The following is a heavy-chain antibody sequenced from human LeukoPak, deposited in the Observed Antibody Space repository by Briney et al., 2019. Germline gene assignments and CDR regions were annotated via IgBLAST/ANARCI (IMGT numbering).Heavy chain of an antibody. V-gene: IGHV4-4*07. CDR3: AKDRLGLPAAIHYYGMDV. CDR2: VHSDGST. J-gene: IGHJ6*02. D-gene: IGHD2-2*01. Sequence: SETLSLTCTVSGDFISSYYYSWIRQPAGKGLEWTGRVHSDGSTKYNPSLKSRVTMSVDTSKSQLSLNLTSVTAADTAIYFCAKDRLGLPAAIHYYGMDVWGQGTAVTVSS. CDR1: GDFISSYY.